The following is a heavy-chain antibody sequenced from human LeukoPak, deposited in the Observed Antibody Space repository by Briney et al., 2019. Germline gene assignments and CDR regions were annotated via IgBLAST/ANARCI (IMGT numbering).Heavy chain of an antibody. CDR3: AHSYSSSLWYYYGMDV. CDR2: IYWNDDK. Sequence: SGPTLVNPTQTLTLTCTFSGFSLSTSGVGVGWIRQPPGKALEWLALIYWNDDKRYSPSLKSRLTITKDTSKNQVVLTMTNMDPVDTATYYCAHSYSSSLWYYYGMDVWGQGTTVTVSS. D-gene: IGHD6-6*01. CDR1: GFSLSTSGVG. V-gene: IGHV2-5*01. J-gene: IGHJ6*02.